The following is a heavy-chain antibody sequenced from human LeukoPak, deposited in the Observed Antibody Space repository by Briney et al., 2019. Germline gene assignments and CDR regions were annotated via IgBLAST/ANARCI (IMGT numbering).Heavy chain of an antibody. CDR3: ARIRIAARLGLGYYYYYMDV. CDR1: GGSISSYS. V-gene: IGHV4-59*12. D-gene: IGHD6-6*01. CDR2: INYSGST. J-gene: IGHJ6*03. Sequence: SETLSLTCSVSGGSISSYSWSWIRQPPGKGLEWIGYINYSGSTNYNPSLKSRVTISVDTSKNQFSVKLSSVTAADTAVYYCARIRIAARLGLGYYYYYMDVWGKGTTVTVSS.